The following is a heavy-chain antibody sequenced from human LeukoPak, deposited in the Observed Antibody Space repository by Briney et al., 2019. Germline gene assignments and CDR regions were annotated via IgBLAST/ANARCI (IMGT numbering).Heavy chain of an antibody. J-gene: IGHJ6*03. V-gene: IGHV3-21*01. CDR3: ANRSPYSSFHGDMDV. Sequence: PGGSLRLSCAASGFTFSSYSMNWVRQAPGKGLEWVSSISSSSSYIYYADSVKGRFTISRDNAKNSLYLQMNSLRAEDTAVYYCANRSPYSSFHGDMDVWGKGTTVTVSS. CDR2: ISSSSSYI. D-gene: IGHD6-6*01. CDR1: GFTFSSYS.